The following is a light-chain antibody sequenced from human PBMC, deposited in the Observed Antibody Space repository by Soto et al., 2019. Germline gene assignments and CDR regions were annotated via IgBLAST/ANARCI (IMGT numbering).Light chain of an antibody. CDR1: SSDVGGYNY. J-gene: IGLJ1*01. CDR2: EVS. CDR3: SSYPGNNIHYV. Sequence: QSALTQPPSASGSPGQSVTISCTGTSSDVGGYNYVPWYQHHPGKAPKLIIFEVSKRPSGVPDRFSGSKSGNTASLTVSGLQAEDEADYYCSSYPGNNIHYVLGDGTKVT. V-gene: IGLV2-8*01.